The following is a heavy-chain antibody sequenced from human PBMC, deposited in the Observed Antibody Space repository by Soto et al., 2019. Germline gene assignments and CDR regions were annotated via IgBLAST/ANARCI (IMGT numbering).Heavy chain of an antibody. CDR1: RFTFSNLA. Sequence: EVRLLESGGGLVQPGGSLRRSCAASRFTFSNLAMAWVRQPPGKGLEWVSAISSGSSTYYADSVKGRFTISSDNPKTTLYLHMKTLRAEDTAVYYCAIVEAVDYWGQGTLVTVSS. J-gene: IGHJ4*02. CDR2: ISSGSST. CDR3: AIVEAVDY. V-gene: IGHV3-23*01.